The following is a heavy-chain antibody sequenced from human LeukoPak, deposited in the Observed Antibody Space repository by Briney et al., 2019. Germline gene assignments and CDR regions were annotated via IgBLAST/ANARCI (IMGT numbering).Heavy chain of an antibody. CDR2: INPNSGGT. CDR3: ARDLHDSSGYYSLNYFDY. V-gene: IGHV1-2*02. D-gene: IGHD3-22*01. CDR1: GYTFTGYY. J-gene: IGHJ4*02. Sequence: GASVKVSCKASGYTFTGYYMHWVRQAPGQGLECMGWINPNSGGTNYAQKFQGRVTMTRDTSISTAYMELSRLRSDDTAVYYCARDLHDSSGYYSLNYFDYWGQGTLVTVSS.